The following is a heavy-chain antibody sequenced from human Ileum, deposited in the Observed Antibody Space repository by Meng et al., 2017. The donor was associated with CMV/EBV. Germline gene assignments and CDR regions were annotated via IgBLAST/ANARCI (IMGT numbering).Heavy chain of an antibody. J-gene: IGHJ4*02. CDR2: INYSEST. D-gene: IGHD3-10*01. V-gene: IGHV4-34*01. CDR3: ARRVGSGKYYFDY. CDR1: GGSLTDYY. Sequence: TCAVSGGSLTDYYCSWIRQPPGKGLEWIGEINYSESTNYNPSLKSRVTISVDMSKNQCSLKLRSATAADSGVYYCARRVGSGKYYFDYWSQGTLVTVSS.